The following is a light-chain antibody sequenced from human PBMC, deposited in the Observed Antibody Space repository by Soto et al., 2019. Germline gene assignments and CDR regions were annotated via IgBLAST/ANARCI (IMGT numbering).Light chain of an antibody. V-gene: IGLV2-8*01. CDR1: SSDVGVYNY. CDR3: SSFAGNNNLV. CDR2: EVS. J-gene: IGLJ2*01. Sequence: QSALTQPPSASGSPGQSVTISCTGTSSDVGVYNYVSWYQQHPGKAPKLMIYEVSKRPSGVPDRFSGSKSGNTASLTVSGLQAEDEADYYFSSFAGNNNLVFGGGTQLTVL.